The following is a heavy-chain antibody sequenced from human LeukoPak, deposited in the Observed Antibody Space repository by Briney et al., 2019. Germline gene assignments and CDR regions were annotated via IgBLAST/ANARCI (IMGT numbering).Heavy chain of an antibody. V-gene: IGHV1-46*01. CDR2: INPSGGST. CDR3: ASEYRYPNWFDP. J-gene: IGHJ5*02. CDR1: GYTFTSYY. D-gene: IGHD5-18*01. Sequence: GASVKVSCKASGYTFTSYYMHWVRQAPGQGLEWMGIINPSGGSTSYAQKFQGRVTMTRDMSTSTVYMELSSLRSEDTAVYYCASEYRYPNWFDPWGQGTLVTVSS.